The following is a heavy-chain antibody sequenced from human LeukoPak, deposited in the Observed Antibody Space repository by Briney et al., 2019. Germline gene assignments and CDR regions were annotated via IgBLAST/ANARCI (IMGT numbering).Heavy chain of an antibody. Sequence: GASVKVSCKASGYNFISYYMHWVRQAPGQGLEWMGIINPSGGSTSDAQKFQDRVTMTRDTSTSTVYMELSSLKSEDTAVYYCAREDVVLVDAVRYYYYGMDVWGQGTTVTVSS. D-gene: IGHD2-8*01. CDR2: INPSGGST. V-gene: IGHV1-46*01. CDR3: AREDVVLVDAVRYYYYGMDV. CDR1: GYNFISYY. J-gene: IGHJ6*02.